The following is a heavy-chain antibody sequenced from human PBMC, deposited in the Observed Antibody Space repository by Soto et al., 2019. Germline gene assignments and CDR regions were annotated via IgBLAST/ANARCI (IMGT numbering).Heavy chain of an antibody. Sequence: SETLSLTCTVSGGSISSYYWSWIRQPPGKGLEWIGSIYYSGSTNYNPSLKSRVTISVDTSKNQFSLKLSSVTAADTAVYYCARVTSSWPYYFDYWGQGTLVTVSS. CDR3: ARVTSSWPYYFDY. V-gene: IGHV4-59*01. CDR1: GGSISSYY. J-gene: IGHJ4*02. D-gene: IGHD6-13*01. CDR2: IYYSGST.